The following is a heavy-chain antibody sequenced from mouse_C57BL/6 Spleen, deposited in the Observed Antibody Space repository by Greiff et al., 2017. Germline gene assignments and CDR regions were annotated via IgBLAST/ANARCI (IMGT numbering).Heavy chain of an antibody. D-gene: IGHD1-1*01. J-gene: IGHJ4*01. CDR2: ISSGCSTI. Sequence: DVKLVESGGGLVKPGGSLKLSCAASGFTFSDYGMHWVRQAPEKGLEWVAYISSGCSTINYADTVKGRVTISRDNAKNTLFLHMTSLRSEYTAMYYCAMRDYYGSSDHYYAMDYWGQGTSVTVSS. V-gene: IGHV5-17*01. CDR1: GFTFSDYG. CDR3: AMRDYYGSSDHYYAMDY.